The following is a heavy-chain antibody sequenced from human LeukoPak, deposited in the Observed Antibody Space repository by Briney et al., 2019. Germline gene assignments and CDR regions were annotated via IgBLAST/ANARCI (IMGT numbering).Heavy chain of an antibody. CDR1: GFTFSSYW. V-gene: IGHV3-74*01. J-gene: IGHJ4*02. CDR2: INSDGSST. CDR3: AKDRRLAYYDSSGFDY. Sequence: GGSLRLSCAASGFTFSSYWMHWVRQAPGKGLVWVSRINSDGSSTSYADSVKGRFTISRDNAKNTLYLQMNSLRAEDTAVYYCAKDRRLAYYDSSGFDYWGQGTLVTVSS. D-gene: IGHD3-22*01.